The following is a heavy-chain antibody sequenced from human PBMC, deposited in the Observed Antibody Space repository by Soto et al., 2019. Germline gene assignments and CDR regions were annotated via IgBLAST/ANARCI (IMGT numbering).Heavy chain of an antibody. CDR3: AKAATSLVVADNPFYY. J-gene: IGHJ4*02. CDR2: ISWNGGSV. CDR1: GFTFDNYA. V-gene: IGHV3-9*01. Sequence: EVKLMEFGGGLVQPGRSLRLSCAASGFTFDNYAMHWVRQAPGKGLEWVSGISWNGGSVGYADSVKGRFTISRDNAKNYLYLQMNSLRAEDTALYYCAKAATSLVVADNPFYYWGQGTLVTVTS. D-gene: IGHD2-15*01.